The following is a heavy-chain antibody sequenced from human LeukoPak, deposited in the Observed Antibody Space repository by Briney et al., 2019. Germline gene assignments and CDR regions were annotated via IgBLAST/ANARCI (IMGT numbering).Heavy chain of an antibody. CDR3: ARAGQWLVPRLDWFDP. CDR2: IYHSGST. CDR1: GYSISSGYY. Sequence: PSETLSLTCTVSGYSISSGYYWGWIRQPPGKGLEWIGSIYHSGSTYYNPSLKSRVTISVDTSKNQFSLKLSSVTAADTAVYYCARAGQWLVPRLDWFDPWGQGTLVTVSS. V-gene: IGHV4-38-2*02. J-gene: IGHJ5*02. D-gene: IGHD6-19*01.